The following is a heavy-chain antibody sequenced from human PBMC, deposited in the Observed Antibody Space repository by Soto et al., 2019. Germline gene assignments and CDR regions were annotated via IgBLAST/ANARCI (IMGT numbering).Heavy chain of an antibody. Sequence: QVQPVQSGAEVKKPGASVKVSCKASGYTFTSYGISWVRQASGQGLEWMGWISAYNGNTKYAQKRKGRVTMTTDTSTSTAYMELRSLRSDDTAVYYCASDEAYKWNDGGWFDPWGQGTLVTVSS. CDR1: GYTFTSYG. D-gene: IGHD1-1*01. V-gene: IGHV1-18*01. J-gene: IGHJ5*02. CDR3: ASDEAYKWNDGGWFDP. CDR2: ISAYNGNT.